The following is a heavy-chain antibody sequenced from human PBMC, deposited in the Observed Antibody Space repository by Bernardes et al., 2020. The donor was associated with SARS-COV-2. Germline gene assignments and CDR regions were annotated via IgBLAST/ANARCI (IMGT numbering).Heavy chain of an antibody. Sequence: GGSLRLSCAASGFTFTDYWMNWVRQAPGKGLEWVANIKQDGSEKYYVDSVKGRFTISRDNAKNSLSLQMNSLRAEDTAVYYCVRAKDFWSGRCLDSWGQGILVIVSS. CDR1: GFTFTDYW. CDR2: IKQDGSEK. D-gene: IGHD3-3*01. V-gene: IGHV3-7*03. J-gene: IGHJ4*02. CDR3: VRAKDFWSGRCLDS.